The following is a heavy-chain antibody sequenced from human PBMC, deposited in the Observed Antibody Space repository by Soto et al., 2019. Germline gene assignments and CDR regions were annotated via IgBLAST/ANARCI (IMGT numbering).Heavy chain of an antibody. Sequence: EVQLVESGGGLVQPGGSLRLSCAASGFTFSSYEMNWVRQAPGKGLVWVSYISSSGSTIYYADSVTGLFTISRDNANNSLDLQMNSLRAEDTAVDYCARGKSIVVLTDWYFDLWGRGTLVTVSS. CDR2: ISSSGSTI. CDR1: GFTFSSYE. J-gene: IGHJ2*01. CDR3: ARGKSIVVLTDWYFDL. D-gene: IGHD2-21*01. V-gene: IGHV3-48*03.